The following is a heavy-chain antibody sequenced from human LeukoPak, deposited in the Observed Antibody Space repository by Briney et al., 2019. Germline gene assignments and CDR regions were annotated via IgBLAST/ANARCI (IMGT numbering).Heavy chain of an antibody. D-gene: IGHD3-10*01. Sequence: PSETLSLTCTVSGGSISSSSYYWGWIRQPPGKGLEWIGSIYYSGSTYYNPSLKSRVTISVDTSKNQFSLKLSSVTAADTAVYYCARSMVRGVIISMIDYWGQRTLVTVSS. CDR2: IYYSGST. CDR3: ARSMVRGVIISMIDY. V-gene: IGHV4-39*01. J-gene: IGHJ4*02. CDR1: GGSISSSSYY.